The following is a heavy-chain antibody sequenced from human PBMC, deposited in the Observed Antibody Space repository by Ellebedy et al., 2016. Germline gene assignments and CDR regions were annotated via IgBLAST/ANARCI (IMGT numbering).Heavy chain of an antibody. CDR1: GYTFTSYA. J-gene: IGHJ4*02. Sequence: ASVKVSCKASGYTFTSYAMHWVRQAPGQRLEWMGWINAGNGNTKYSQKFQGRVTITRDTSASTAYMELSSLRSEDTAVYYCARIREPVWGSYFAPLDYWGQGTLVTVSS. CDR3: ARIREPVWGSYFAPLDY. CDR2: INAGNGNT. V-gene: IGHV1-3*01. D-gene: IGHD3-16*01.